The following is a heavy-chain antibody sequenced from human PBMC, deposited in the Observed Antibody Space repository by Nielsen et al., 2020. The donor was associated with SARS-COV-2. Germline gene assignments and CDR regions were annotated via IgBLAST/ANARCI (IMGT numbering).Heavy chain of an antibody. CDR2: IKQDGSET. CDR3: ARDLGHSGYDLYDY. J-gene: IGHJ4*02. CDR1: GFTFRRDW. Sequence: GGSLRLSCADSGFTFRRDWTSWVRQAPGKGLEWVANIKQDGSETYYVDSVKGRFTISRDNAKNSLYLQMNSLRAEDTAVYYCARDLGHSGYDLYDYWGQGTLVTVSS. D-gene: IGHD5-12*01. V-gene: IGHV3-7*03.